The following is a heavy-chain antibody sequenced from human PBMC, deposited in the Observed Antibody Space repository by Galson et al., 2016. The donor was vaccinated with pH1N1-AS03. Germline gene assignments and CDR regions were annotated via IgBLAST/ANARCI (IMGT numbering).Heavy chain of an antibody. Sequence: PALVKPTQTLTLTCSFSGFSLSTGGVHVAWIRQPPGKALEWLALIFWDGETRYRPSLTSRLTITKDTSKNEVVLKMTNMDPVDTATYYCARSTHVNEGLDFWGQGTLVTVSS. V-gene: IGHV2-5*02. CDR3: ARSTHVNEGLDF. CDR2: IFWDGET. J-gene: IGHJ4*02. D-gene: IGHD2-8*01. CDR1: GFSLSTGGVH.